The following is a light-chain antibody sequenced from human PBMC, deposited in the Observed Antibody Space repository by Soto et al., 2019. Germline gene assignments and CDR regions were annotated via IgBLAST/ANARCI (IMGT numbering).Light chain of an antibody. Sequence: QSVLTQPASVSGSPGQSITISCTGTNSDVGAYPYVSWYQQHPGNAPKLLIYEVADRPSGVSDRFSGSKSGNTASLTISALQAEDEADYYCSSYTSLSTYVFGTGTKVTVL. CDR2: EVA. CDR3: SSYTSLSTYV. J-gene: IGLJ1*01. V-gene: IGLV2-14*03. CDR1: NSDVGAYPY.